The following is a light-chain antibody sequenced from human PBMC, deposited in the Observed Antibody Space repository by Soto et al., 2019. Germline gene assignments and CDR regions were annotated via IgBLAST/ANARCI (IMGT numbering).Light chain of an antibody. V-gene: IGKV3-20*01. J-gene: IGKJ1*01. CDR1: QSVSSSY. CDR2: GAS. CDR3: QQCGSSSWT. Sequence: EIVLTQSPGTLSLSPGERATLSCRASQSVSSSYLAWYQQKPGQAPSLLIYGASSRATGIPDRFSGSGSETDFTLTISRLEPEDFAVYYCQQCGSSSWTFGQGTKVEIK.